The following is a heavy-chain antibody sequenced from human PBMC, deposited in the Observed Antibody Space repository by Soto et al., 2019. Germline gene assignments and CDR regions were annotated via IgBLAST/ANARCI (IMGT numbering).Heavy chain of an antibody. V-gene: IGHV3-21*01. CDR2: ISSSSSYI. D-gene: IGHD6-6*01. Sequence: EVQLVESGGGLVKPGGSLRLSCAASGSTFSSYSMNWVRQAPGKGLEWVSSISSSSSYIYYADSVKGRFTISRDNAKNSLYLQMNSLRAEDTAVYYCARSGMYSSSWPNDYWGQGTLVTVSS. CDR1: GSTFSSYS. J-gene: IGHJ4*02. CDR3: ARSGMYSSSWPNDY.